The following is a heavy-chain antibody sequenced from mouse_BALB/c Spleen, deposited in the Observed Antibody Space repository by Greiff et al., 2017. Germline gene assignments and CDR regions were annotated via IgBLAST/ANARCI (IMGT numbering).Heavy chain of an antibody. CDR3: AKYYYRYDGAMDY. CDR1: GYTFTEYT. V-gene: IGHV1-18*01. J-gene: IGHJ4*01. CDR2: INPNNGGT. Sequence: VQRQQSGPELVKPGASVKISCKTSGYTFTEYTMPWVKQSHGKSLEWIGGINPNNGGTSYNQKFKGKATLTVDKSSSTAYMELRSLTSEESAVDYGAKYYYRYDGAMDYWGEGTSVTVSS. D-gene: IGHD2-14*01.